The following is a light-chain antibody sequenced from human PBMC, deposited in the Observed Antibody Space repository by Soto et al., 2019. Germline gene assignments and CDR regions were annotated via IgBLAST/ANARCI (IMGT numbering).Light chain of an antibody. J-gene: IGLJ2*01. CDR1: SSDIGGYDH. CDR3: SSYTSTNTVI. Sequence: QSALTQPPSASGSPGQSVTISCTGTSSDIGGYDHVSWYQQHPGKAPKVVIYEVTKRPSGVPDRFSGFKAGNTASLTVFGLQAEDEADYYCSSYTSTNTVIFGGGTKLTVL. V-gene: IGLV2-8*01. CDR2: EVT.